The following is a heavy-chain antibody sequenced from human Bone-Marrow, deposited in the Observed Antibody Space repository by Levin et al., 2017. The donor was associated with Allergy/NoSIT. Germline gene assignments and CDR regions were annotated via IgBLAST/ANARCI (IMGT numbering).Heavy chain of an antibody. CDR2: IYPGDSDT. CDR3: GRRGDGYSFDI. D-gene: IGHD5-24*01. Sequence: PGESLKISCKGSGYSFSTYWIGWVRQRPGRGLEWMGIIYPGDSDTKYNPSLQGHVTISADKSITTAFMQWSSLQASDSGVYYCGRRGDGYSFDIWGQGTRVTVSS. J-gene: IGHJ4*02. V-gene: IGHV5-51*01. CDR1: GYSFSTYW.